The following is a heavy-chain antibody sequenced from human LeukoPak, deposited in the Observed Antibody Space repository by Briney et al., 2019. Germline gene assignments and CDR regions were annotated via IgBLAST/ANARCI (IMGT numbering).Heavy chain of an antibody. Sequence: GGSLRLSCEASGFTFDDHGMHSVRQAPGEGLEWVLTISWNSASVGYVNSVKGRFTISRDNAKKTLYLQMNSLRPEDTALYYCAKDYGYSSSWYDYWGQGTLVTVSS. CDR3: AKDYGYSSSWYDY. D-gene: IGHD6-13*01. V-gene: IGHV3-9*01. CDR1: GFTFDDHG. CDR2: ISWNSASV. J-gene: IGHJ4*02.